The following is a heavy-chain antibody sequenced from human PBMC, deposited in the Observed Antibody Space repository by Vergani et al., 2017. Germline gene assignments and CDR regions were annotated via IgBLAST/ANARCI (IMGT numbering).Heavy chain of an antibody. J-gene: IGHJ6*03. CDR2: ISYDGSNK. CDR3: AKDVRFWSGYYREYYYYYMDV. D-gene: IGHD3-3*01. Sequence: QVQLVESGGGVVQPGRSLRLSCAASGFTFSSYGMHWVRQAPGKGLEWVAVISYDGSNKYYADSVKGRFTISRDNSKNTLDLQMNSLRAEDTAVYYCAKDVRFWSGYYREYYYYYMDVWGKGTTVTVSS. CDR1: GFTFSSYG. V-gene: IGHV3-30*18.